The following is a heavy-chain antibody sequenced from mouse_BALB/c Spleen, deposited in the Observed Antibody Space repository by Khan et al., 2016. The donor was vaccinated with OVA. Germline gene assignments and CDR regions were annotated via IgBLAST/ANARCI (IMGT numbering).Heavy chain of an antibody. CDR3: ARKNGSDFDY. V-gene: IGHV1-20*02. D-gene: IGHD1-1*01. CDR2: INPHIGET. J-gene: IGHJ2*01. CDR1: GYSFTGYF. Sequence: VHVKQSGPELVKPGASVKISCKASGYSFTGYFMNWVMQSHGKSLEWIGRINPHIGETFYNQKFKDKATLTVDESSTTAHRELRSLSSEDSAVYYCARKNGSDFDYWGQGTTLTVSS.